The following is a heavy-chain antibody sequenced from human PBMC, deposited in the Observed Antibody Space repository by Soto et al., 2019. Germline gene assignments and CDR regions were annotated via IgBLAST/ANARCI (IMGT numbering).Heavy chain of an antibody. CDR3: LRAAGGITSPFDY. CDR2: ISAYNGNT. V-gene: IGHV1-18*01. D-gene: IGHD3-16*01. Sequence: QVQLVQSRAEVKKPGASVKVSCKASGYTFTNYGINWVRQAPGQGLEWMGWISAYNGNTNYAQKFQGRVTMTTDRWTSTAYMELRSLRSDATAVYFCLRAAGGITSPFDYWGQGTLVTVSS. CDR1: GYTFTNYG. J-gene: IGHJ4*02.